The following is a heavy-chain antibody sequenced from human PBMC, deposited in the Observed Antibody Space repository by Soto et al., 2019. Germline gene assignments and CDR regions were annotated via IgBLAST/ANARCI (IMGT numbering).Heavy chain of an antibody. J-gene: IGHJ5*02. CDR3: PRGAGRKQWLVRCSTLWFGP. CDR2: INNSGST. V-gene: IGHV4-34*01. CDR1: GGSFSGYY. Sequence: QVQLQQWGAGLLKPSETLSLTCAVYGGSFSGYYWCWIRQPPGKGLGLVGEINNSGSTNYNPSLKSRVTLSVDTSKNQFSLKLRYVTAAETAVYYCPRGAGRKQWLVRCSTLWFGPWGPGTLVTVSS. D-gene: IGHD6-19*01.